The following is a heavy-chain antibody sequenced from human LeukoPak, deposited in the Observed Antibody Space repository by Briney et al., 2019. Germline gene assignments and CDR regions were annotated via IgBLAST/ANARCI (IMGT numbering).Heavy chain of an antibody. Sequence: GGSLRLSFAASGFTLNNYWMHWVRHAPGMGLVWVSHINSDGTTTRNADSVKGRFTISRDNAKNTLYLQMNSLRAEDTAVYYCATSGYSYGWYYFDFWGQGTLVTVSS. CDR3: ATSGYSYGWYYFDF. D-gene: IGHD5-18*01. CDR2: INSDGTTT. CDR1: GFTLNNYW. V-gene: IGHV3-74*01. J-gene: IGHJ4*02.